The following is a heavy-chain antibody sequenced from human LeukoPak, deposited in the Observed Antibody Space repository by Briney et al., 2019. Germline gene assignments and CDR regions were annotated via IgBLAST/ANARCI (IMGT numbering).Heavy chain of an antibody. CDR2: ISGGGGST. J-gene: IGHJ4*02. CDR3: AKEPDY. Sequence: GRSLRLSCAPPGFTFNIFCMQWVRQAPGKGLEWVSGISGGGGSTYYADSVKGRFTISRDNSKNTLYLQMSSLRAEDKAVYYCAKEPDYWGQGTLVTVSS. V-gene: IGHV3-23*01. CDR1: GFTFNIFC.